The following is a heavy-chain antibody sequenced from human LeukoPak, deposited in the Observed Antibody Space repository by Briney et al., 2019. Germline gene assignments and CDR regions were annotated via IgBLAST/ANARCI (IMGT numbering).Heavy chain of an antibody. V-gene: IGHV3-30-3*02. D-gene: IGHD4-17*01. J-gene: IGHJ4*02. CDR3: AKKFTGTTVISGDYFDY. Sequence: GGSLRLSCAASGFTFSSYAMHWVRQAPGKGLGWVAVMSSDGSKKYYADSVKGRFTISRDNSKNTLYLQMNSLRAEDTAVYYCAKKFTGTTVISGDYFDYWGQGTLVTVSS. CDR1: GFTFSSYA. CDR2: MSSDGSKK.